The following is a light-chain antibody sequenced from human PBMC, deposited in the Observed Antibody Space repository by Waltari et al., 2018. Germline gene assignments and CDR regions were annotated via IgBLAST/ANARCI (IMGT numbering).Light chain of an antibody. CDR3: QVWHADIDPGV. CDR2: YDS. CDR1: NIGGYR. V-gene: IGLV3-21*04. Sequence: SYVLTQPPSVSVAPGETASITCGGDNIGGYRVPGYQQKPGQAPVLVIFYDSDRPSGIPARFSGSNSGNTATLTITSVEAGDEARYYCQVWHADIDPGVFGTGTEVTVL. J-gene: IGLJ1*01.